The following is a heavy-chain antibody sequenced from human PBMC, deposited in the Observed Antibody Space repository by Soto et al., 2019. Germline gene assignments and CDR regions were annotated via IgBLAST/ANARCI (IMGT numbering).Heavy chain of an antibody. Sequence: PSETLSLTCTVSGGSVSSGSYYWSWIRQPPGKGLEWIGYIYYSGSTNYNPSLKSRVTISVDTSKNQFSLKLSSVTAADTAVYDCARGRYSIAGIDYWGQGTLVTVSS. CDR3: ARGRYSIAGIDY. CDR2: IYYSGST. J-gene: IGHJ4*02. V-gene: IGHV4-61*01. CDR1: GGSVSSGSYY. D-gene: IGHD6-13*01.